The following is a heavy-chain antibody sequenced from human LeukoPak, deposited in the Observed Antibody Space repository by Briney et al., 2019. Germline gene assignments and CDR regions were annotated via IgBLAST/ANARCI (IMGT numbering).Heavy chain of an antibody. CDR1: GFTFSSYS. CDR3: ARGGDYDLDAFDI. J-gene: IGHJ3*02. D-gene: IGHD4-17*01. Sequence: PGGSLRLSCAASGFTFSSYSMNWVRQAPGKGLEWVSNISSSSSTIYYADSVKGRFTISRDNAKNSLYLQMNSLRAEDTAVYYCARGGDYDLDAFDIWGQGTMVTVSS. V-gene: IGHV3-48*04. CDR2: ISSSSSTI.